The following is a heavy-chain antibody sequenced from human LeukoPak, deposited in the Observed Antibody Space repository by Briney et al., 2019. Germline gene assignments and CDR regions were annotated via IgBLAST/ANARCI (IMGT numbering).Heavy chain of an antibody. CDR1: GFTFSRYW. V-gene: IGHV3-7*03. CDR3: ARGKDWYDY. CDR2: IKQDGSEK. Sequence: GGSLRLSCAASGFTFSRYWMSWVRQAPGKGLEGGANIKQDGSEKYYVDSVKGRFTISRDNAKNSLYLQMNSLRAEDTAVYYCARGKDWYDYWGQGTLVTVSS. D-gene: IGHD3-9*01. J-gene: IGHJ4*02.